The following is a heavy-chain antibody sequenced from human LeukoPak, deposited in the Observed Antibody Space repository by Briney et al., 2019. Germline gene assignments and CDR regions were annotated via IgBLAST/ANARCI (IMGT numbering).Heavy chain of an antibody. J-gene: IGHJ4*02. D-gene: IGHD3-10*01. V-gene: IGHV4-59*01. CDR2: IYYSGST. CDR3: ARSGITMVRGGYIDY. Sequence: SETLSLTCTVSGGSISSYYWSWIRQPPGKGLEWIGYIYYSGSTNYNPSLKSRVTISVDTSKNQFSLKLSSVTAADTAVYYCARSGITMVRGGYIDYWGQGTLVTVSS. CDR1: GGSISSYY.